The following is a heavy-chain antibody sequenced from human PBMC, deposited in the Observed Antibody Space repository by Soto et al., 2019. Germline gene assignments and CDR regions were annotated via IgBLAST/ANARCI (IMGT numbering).Heavy chain of an antibody. D-gene: IGHD3-10*01. CDR1: GFTFSGST. CDR2: ISSSGSYI. Sequence: GGSLRLSCTGSGFTFSGSTMTWVRQGPGKGLEWVSSISSSGSYIYFAASLKGRFTISRDNAKNSLYPEITTLRAEDTAAYDCARDVGEMSAVWGQGTQVTVSS. V-gene: IGHV3-21*06. CDR3: ARDVGEMSAV. J-gene: IGHJ4*02.